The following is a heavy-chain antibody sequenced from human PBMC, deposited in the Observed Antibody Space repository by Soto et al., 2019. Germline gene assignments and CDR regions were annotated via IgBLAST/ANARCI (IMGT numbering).Heavy chain of an antibody. CDR1: GGTFRSHA. Sequence: QVQMVQSGAEAKTPGYSVKVSCKASGGTFRSHAFSWVRQAPGHGLEWMGGIIPFFRTATYAQKFQGRGTLTAEESTRTAYLALRSLRSEDTAIYYCARSMSRVEWELRTYNYDSAAMDVWGQGTTVTVSS. J-gene: IGHJ6*02. D-gene: IGHD1-26*01. CDR2: IIPFFRTA. CDR3: ARSMSRVEWELRTYNYDSAAMDV. V-gene: IGHV1-69*01.